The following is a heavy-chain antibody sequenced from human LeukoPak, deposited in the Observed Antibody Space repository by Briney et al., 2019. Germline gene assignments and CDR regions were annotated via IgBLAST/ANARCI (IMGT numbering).Heavy chain of an antibody. Sequence: GGSLRLSCAASGFTFSSYSMNWVRQAPGKGLEWVGRVKSKTDGGTTDYAAPVKGRFTISRDDSKNTLYLQMNSLKTEDTAVYYCTTATKSGTYSRGYWGQGILVTVSS. D-gene: IGHD1-26*01. CDR1: GFTFSSYS. V-gene: IGHV3-15*01. CDR3: TTATKSGTYSRGY. J-gene: IGHJ4*02. CDR2: VKSKTDGGTT.